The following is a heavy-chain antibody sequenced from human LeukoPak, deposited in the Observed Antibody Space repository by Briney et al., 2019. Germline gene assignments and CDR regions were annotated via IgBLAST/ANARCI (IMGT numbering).Heavy chain of an antibody. J-gene: IGHJ4*02. CDR2: IKQDGSEK. Sequence: GGSLRLSCAASGFTFSSYWMSWVRQAPGKGLEWVANIKQDGSEKYYVDSVKGRFTISRDNAKNSLYLQMNSLRAEDTAVYYCARDPYSSGWYAGYFDYWGQGTLVTVSS. CDR1: GFTFSSYW. CDR3: ARDPYSSGWYAGYFDY. V-gene: IGHV3-7*01. D-gene: IGHD6-19*01.